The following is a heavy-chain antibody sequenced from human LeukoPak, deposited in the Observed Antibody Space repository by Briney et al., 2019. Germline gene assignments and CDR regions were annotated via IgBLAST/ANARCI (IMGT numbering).Heavy chain of an antibody. J-gene: IGHJ6*02. CDR1: GFTFSSYA. V-gene: IGHV3-23*01. D-gene: IGHD2-2*01. CDR2: ISGSGGST. CDR3: ARGTSIVVVPAASLGTDYGMDV. Sequence: PGGSLRLSCAASGFTFSSYAMSWVRQAPGKGLEWVSAISGSGGSTYYADSVKGRFTISRDNSKNTLYLQMNSLRAEDTAVYYCARGTSIVVVPAASLGTDYGMDVWGQGTTVTVSS.